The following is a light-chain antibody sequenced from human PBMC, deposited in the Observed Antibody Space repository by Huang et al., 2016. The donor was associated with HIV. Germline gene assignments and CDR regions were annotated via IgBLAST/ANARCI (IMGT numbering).Light chain of an antibody. CDR3: QQRSDWPLT. V-gene: IGKV3-11*01. CDR2: DAC. CDR1: QSVSSD. J-gene: IGKJ3*01. Sequence: EIVLTQSPATLSLSPGERATLSCRASQSVSSDLAWYQQKPVQPPRPLIYDACNRATGIPARFIGSGSGTDFSLTITSLEPEDFAVYYCQQRSDWPLTFGPGTKVDIK.